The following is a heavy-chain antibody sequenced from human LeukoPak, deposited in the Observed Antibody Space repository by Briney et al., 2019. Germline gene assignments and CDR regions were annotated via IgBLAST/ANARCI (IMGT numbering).Heavy chain of an antibody. CDR1: GRSISSGGYS. D-gene: IGHD2-15*01. CDR3: AKDRDIVVVVAGSGFDP. CDR2: IYHSGST. J-gene: IGHJ5*02. Sequence: SETLSLTCAVSGRSISSGGYSWSWIRQPPGKGLEWIGYIYHSGSTYYNPSPKSRVTISVDRSKNQFSLKLSSVTAEDTAVYYCAKDRDIVVVVAGSGFDPWGQGTLVTVSS. V-gene: IGHV4-30-2*01.